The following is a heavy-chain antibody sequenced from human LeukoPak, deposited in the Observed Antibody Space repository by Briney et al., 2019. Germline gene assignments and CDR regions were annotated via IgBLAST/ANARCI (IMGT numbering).Heavy chain of an antibody. J-gene: IGHJ4*02. CDR3: AREGPPYYDILTGYSLFDY. V-gene: IGHV4-38-2*02. D-gene: IGHD3-9*01. CDR1: GYSISSGYY. CDR2: IYHSGST. Sequence: SETLSLTCTVSGYSISSGYYWGWIRQPPGKGLEWIGSIYHSGSTYYNPSLKSRVTISVDTSKNQFSLKLSSVTAADTAVYYCAREGPPYYDILTGYSLFDYWGQGTLVTVSS.